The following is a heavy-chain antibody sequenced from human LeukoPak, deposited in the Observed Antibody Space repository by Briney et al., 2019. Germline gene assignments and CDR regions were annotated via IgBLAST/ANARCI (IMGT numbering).Heavy chain of an antibody. CDR3: APLTGGYYFDY. J-gene: IGHJ4*02. CDR2: ISGSGGST. CDR1: GFTFSSYA. V-gene: IGHV3-23*01. Sequence: GGSLRLSCAASGFTFSSYAMSWVRQAPGKGLEWVSAISGSGGSTYYADSVKGLSTISRDNSKNTLYLQMNSLRAEDTAVYYCAPLTGGYYFDYWGQGTLVTVSS. D-gene: IGHD1-20*01.